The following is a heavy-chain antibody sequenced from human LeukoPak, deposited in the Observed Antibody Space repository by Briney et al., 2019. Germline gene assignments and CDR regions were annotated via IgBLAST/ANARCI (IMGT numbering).Heavy chain of an antibody. J-gene: IGHJ4*02. CDR2: ISSDGNTQ. Sequence: PGKSLRLSCAASGFTFSNYGIHWVRQAPGKGLEWVAVISSDGNTQYYSDSVRGRFTVSRDNSKNTLYLQMNSLTAEDTAIYYCARVNPRSGEQLVGYDYWGQGTLVTVSS. V-gene: IGHV3-30*03. CDR3: ARVNPRSGEQLVGYDY. D-gene: IGHD6-6*01. CDR1: GFTFSNYG.